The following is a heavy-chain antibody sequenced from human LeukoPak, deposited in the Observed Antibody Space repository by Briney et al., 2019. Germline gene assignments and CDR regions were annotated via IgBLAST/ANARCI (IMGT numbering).Heavy chain of an antibody. Sequence: SETLSPTCAVYGGSFSGYYWSWIRQPPGKGLEWIGEINHSGSTNYNPSLKSRVTISVDTSKNQFSLKLSSVTAADTAVYYCAGSSSWYLRYFQHWGQGTLVTVSS. V-gene: IGHV4-34*01. CDR2: INHSGST. D-gene: IGHD6-13*01. J-gene: IGHJ1*01. CDR3: AGSSSWYLRYFQH. CDR1: GGSFSGYY.